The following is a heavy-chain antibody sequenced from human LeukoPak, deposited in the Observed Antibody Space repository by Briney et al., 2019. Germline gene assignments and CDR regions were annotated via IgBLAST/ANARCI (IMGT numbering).Heavy chain of an antibody. CDR2: MYSGGST. CDR3: ARNRPYSGLGYMDV. D-gene: IGHD1-26*01. V-gene: IGHV3-66*02. Sequence: PGGSLRLSCAASGLSVSSYYMSWVRQAPGKGLEWVSAMYSGGSTYYADSVKGRFTISRDNSKNTLHLQMNSLRTEDTAVYYCARNRPYSGLGYMDVWGKGTTVAVSS. CDR1: GLSVSSYY. J-gene: IGHJ6*03.